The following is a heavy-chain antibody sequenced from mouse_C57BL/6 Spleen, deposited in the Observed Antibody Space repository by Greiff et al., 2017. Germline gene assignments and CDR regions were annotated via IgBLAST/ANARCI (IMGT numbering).Heavy chain of an antibody. CDR2: ISYDGSN. J-gene: IGHJ1*03. D-gene: IGHD1-1*01. V-gene: IGHV3-6*01. CDR1: GYSITSGYY. CDR3: ARDGSSVWYFDV. Sequence: EVKLQESGPGLVKPSQSLSLTCSVTGYSITSGYYWNWIRQFPGNKLEWMGYISYDGSNNYNPSLKNRISITRDTSKNQFFLKLNSVTTEDTATYYCARDGSSVWYFDVWGTGTTVTVSS.